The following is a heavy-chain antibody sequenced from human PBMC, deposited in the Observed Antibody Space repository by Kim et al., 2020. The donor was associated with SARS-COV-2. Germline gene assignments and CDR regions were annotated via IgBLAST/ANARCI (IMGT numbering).Heavy chain of an antibody. D-gene: IGHD3-3*01. CDR1: GGSISSGSYY. J-gene: IGHJ4*02. CDR2: IYTSGST. CDR3: ARSGFSGDDFWSGYSQDKGGGFDY. Sequence: SETLSLTCTVSGGSISSGSYYWSWIRQPAGKGLEWIGRIYTSGSTNYNPSLKSRVTISVDTSKNQFSLKLSSVTAADTAVYYCARSGFSGDDFWSGYSQDKGGGFDYWGQGTLVTVSS. V-gene: IGHV4-61*02.